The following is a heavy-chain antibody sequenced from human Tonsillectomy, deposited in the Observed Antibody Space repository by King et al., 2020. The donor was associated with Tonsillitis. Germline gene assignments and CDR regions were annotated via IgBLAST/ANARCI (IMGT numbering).Heavy chain of an antibody. V-gene: IGHV3-30*04. CDR2: ISFDGKNK. CDR1: GFTFSSYA. J-gene: IGHJ6*02. CDR3: ASTTGSSYGYYYYGMDA. Sequence: VQLVESGGGVVQPGTSLRLSCAASGFTFSSYAMHWVRQAPGKGLEWVAVISFDGKNKYYGDSVKGRVSISRDNYKSTLFLQMNSLRAEDTAVYYCASTTGSSYGYYYYGMDAWGQGTTVTVSS. D-gene: IGHD1-14*01.